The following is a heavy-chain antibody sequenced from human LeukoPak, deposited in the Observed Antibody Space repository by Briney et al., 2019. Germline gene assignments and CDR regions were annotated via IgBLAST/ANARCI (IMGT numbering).Heavy chain of an antibody. CDR2: IKQDGSEK. J-gene: IGHJ4*02. Sequence: GGSLRLSCAASGFTFSKFWMSWVRQAPGKGLEWVANIKQDGSEKYFVDSVKGRFTISRDNAQNSVYLQMNSLRAEDTAVYFCARGSYSGSLLDYWDQGTLVTVSS. CDR3: ARGSYSGSLLDY. D-gene: IGHD1-26*01. CDR1: GFTFSKFW. V-gene: IGHV3-7*05.